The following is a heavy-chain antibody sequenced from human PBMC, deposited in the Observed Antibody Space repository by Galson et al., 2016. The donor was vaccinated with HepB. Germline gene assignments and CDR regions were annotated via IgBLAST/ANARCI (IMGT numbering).Heavy chain of an antibody. J-gene: IGHJ6*02. CDR1: GFTFSHFA. D-gene: IGHD3-22*01. Sequence: SLRLSCAASGFTFSHFAFHWVRQSPGKGLEWVALISFEGNTKYYADSVKGRFTISRDNSNNTLYMHMKNLRAEDTAVYYCVRPLTPGGFYDGRGYYNYYFYAMDVWGHGTTVTVSS. V-gene: IGHV3-30-3*01. CDR2: ISFEGNTK. CDR3: VRPLTPGGFYDGRGYYNYYFYAMDV.